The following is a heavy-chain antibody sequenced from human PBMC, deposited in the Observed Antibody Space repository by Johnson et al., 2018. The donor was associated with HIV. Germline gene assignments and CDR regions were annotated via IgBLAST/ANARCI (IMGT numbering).Heavy chain of an antibody. CDR2: ISSSGRTI. J-gene: IGHJ3*02. V-gene: IGHV3-11*04. CDR1: GFTFSDHY. Sequence: QVQLVESGGGLVLPGGSLRLSCAVSGFTFSDHYMSWIRQTPGKGLQWVSAISSSGRTIYYADSVKGRFTMSRDNAKKSLYLQMNSLRAEDTAVYYCAREEGTDMLTRGDAVDIWGQGTMVTVSS. CDR3: AREEGTDMLTRGDAVDI. D-gene: IGHD3-9*01.